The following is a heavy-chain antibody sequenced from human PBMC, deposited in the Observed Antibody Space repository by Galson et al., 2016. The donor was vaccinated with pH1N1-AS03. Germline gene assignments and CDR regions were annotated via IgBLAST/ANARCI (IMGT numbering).Heavy chain of an antibody. D-gene: IGHD5-12*01. CDR1: GGSISSSGVYS. J-gene: IGHJ6*02. V-gene: IGHV4-30-2*01. CDR2: IYHSGTT. Sequence: LSLTCAVSGGSISSSGVYSWSWIRQPPGKGLEWIGNIYHSGTTYYSPSLKSRVTISIDRSQNQFSLKLTSVTAADTAVYYCARGSGGYGMDVWGQGTTVIVSS. CDR3: ARGSGGYGMDV.